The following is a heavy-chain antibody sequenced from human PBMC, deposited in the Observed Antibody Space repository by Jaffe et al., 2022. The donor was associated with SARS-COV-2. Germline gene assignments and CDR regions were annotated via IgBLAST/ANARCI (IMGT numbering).Heavy chain of an antibody. CDR1: GFTFSNAW. J-gene: IGHJ4*02. Sequence: EMQLVESGGGLVKPGGSLRLSCAASGFTFSNAWMTWVRQAPGKGLEWVGRIKSKTDGGATEYDAPAKGRFTISRDDSKNMLYLQMNSLKTEDTAVYYCATSSNPPRTRLPDYWGQGTLVTVSS. CDR3: ATSSNPPRTRLPDY. V-gene: IGHV3-15*01. CDR2: IKSKTDGGAT.